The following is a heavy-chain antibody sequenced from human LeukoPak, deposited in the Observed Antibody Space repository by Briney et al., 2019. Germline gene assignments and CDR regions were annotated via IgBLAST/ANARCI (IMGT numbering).Heavy chain of an antibody. CDR3: ARALRYCSTTSCQYYFDY. CDR2: INPSGGST. V-gene: IGHV1-46*01. D-gene: IGHD2-2*01. J-gene: IGHJ4*02. Sequence: ASVKVSCKASGYTFTSYYMHWVRQAPGQGLEWMGIINPSGGSTCYAQKFQGRVTMTRNTSISTAYMELSSLKSEDTAVYYCARALRYCSTTSCQYYFDYWGQGTLVTVSS. CDR1: GYTFTSYY.